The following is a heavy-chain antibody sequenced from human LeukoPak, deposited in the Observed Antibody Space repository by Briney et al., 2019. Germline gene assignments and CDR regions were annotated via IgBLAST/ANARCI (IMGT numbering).Heavy chain of an antibody. CDR2: INWNGGST. V-gene: IGHV3-20*04. Sequence: GGSLRLSCAASGFTFDDYGMTWVRQAPGKGLEWVSGINWNGGSTGYADSVKGRFTISRDNAKNSLYLQMNSLRAEDTALYYCARGYGVRGLYYYYYYMDVWGKGATVTVSS. D-gene: IGHD3-16*01. CDR3: ARGYGVRGLYYYYYYMDV. J-gene: IGHJ6*03. CDR1: GFTFDDYG.